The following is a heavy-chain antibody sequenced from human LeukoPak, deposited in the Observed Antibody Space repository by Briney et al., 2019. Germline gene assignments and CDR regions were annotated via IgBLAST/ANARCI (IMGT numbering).Heavy chain of an antibody. CDR1: GGSISSSSYY. Sequence: KPSETLSLTCTVSGGSISSSSYYWGWIRQPPGKGLEWIGEINHSGSTNYNPSLKSRVTISVDTSKNQFSLKLSSVTAADTAVYYCASPKGNSGYDAALDYWGQGTLVTVSS. V-gene: IGHV4-39*07. CDR3: ASPKGNSGYDAALDY. CDR2: INHSGST. D-gene: IGHD5-12*01. J-gene: IGHJ4*02.